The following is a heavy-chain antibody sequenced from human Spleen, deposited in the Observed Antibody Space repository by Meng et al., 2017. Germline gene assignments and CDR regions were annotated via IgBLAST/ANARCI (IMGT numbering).Heavy chain of an antibody. CDR1: GYTFTSYG. CDR2: ISAYNGNT. CDR3: VKHSSDWSLDS. V-gene: IGHV1-18*01. J-gene: IGHJ4*02. D-gene: IGHD6-19*01. Sequence: QVHLLQSGPEVKKPGASVRLSCKASGYTFTSYGISWVRQAPGQGLEWMGWISAYNGNTNYAQKLQGRVTMTTDTSTSTAYMELRSLRSDDSALYYCVKHSSDWSLDSWGQGTLVTVSS.